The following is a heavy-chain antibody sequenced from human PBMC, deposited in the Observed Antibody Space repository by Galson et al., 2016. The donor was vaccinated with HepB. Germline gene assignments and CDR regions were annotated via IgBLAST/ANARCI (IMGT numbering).Heavy chain of an antibody. D-gene: IGHD2-2*01. Sequence: ALVKPTQTLTLICTLSGLALSTRGMCVTWIRQPPGKALEWLARIDWDDDKYYTPSLKTRLTISKDTSKNQVVLTMTNMDPVDTATYYCARHRRGVPAAAESGACDVWGLGTMVTVSS. CDR3: ARHRRGVPAAAESGACDV. CDR1: GLALSTRGMC. CDR2: IDWDDDK. J-gene: IGHJ3*01. V-gene: IGHV2-70*11.